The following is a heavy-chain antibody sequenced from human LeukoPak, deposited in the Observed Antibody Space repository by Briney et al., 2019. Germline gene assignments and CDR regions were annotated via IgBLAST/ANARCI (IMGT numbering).Heavy chain of an antibody. V-gene: IGHV3-53*01. CDR1: GFTVSSNY. CDR3: ARDSGNYPPYYYGMDV. CDR2: IYSGGST. J-gene: IGHJ6*02. D-gene: IGHD4-11*01. Sequence: GGSLRLSCAASGFTVSSNYMSWVRQAPGKGLEWVSVIYSGGSTYYADSVKGRFTISRDNSKNMLYLQMNSLRAEDTAVYYCARDSGNYPPYYYGMDVWGQGTTVTVSS.